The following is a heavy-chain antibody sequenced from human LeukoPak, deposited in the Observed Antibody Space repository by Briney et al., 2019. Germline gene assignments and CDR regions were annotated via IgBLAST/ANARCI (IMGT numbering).Heavy chain of an antibody. CDR2: INPSGGST. CDR3: ARDNKEQQLVQGAFDI. Sequence: ASVTVSCKASGYTFTSYYIHWVRQAPRQGLEWMGIINPSGGSTSYAQKFQGRVTMTRDTSTSTVYMELSSLRSEDTAVYYCARDNKEQQLVQGAFDIWGQGTMFTVSS. V-gene: IGHV1-46*01. CDR1: GYTFTSYY. J-gene: IGHJ3*02. D-gene: IGHD6-13*01.